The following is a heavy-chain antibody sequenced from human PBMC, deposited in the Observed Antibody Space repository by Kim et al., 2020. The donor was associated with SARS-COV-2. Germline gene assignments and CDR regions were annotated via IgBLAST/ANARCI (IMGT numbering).Heavy chain of an antibody. J-gene: IGHJ4*02. CDR3: AKRGDWSSGYQYYFDY. D-gene: IGHD3-22*01. Sequence: SVKGRSTISRDNSKNTLYLQMNSLRAEDTAVYYCAKRGDWSSGYQYYFDYWGQGTLVTVSS. V-gene: IGHV3-23*01.